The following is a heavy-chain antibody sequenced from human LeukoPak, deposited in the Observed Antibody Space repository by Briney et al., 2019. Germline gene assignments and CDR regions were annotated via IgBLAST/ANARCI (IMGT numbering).Heavy chain of an antibody. J-gene: IGHJ6*02. CDR2: IIPIFGTA. D-gene: IGHD6-25*01. CDR3: ARSGSYYYYGMDV. CDR1: GGTFSSYA. Sequence: ASVKVSCKASGGTFSSYAISWVRQAPGQGLEWMGGIIPIFGTANYAQKFQGGVTITADESTSTAYMELSSLRSEDTAVYYCARSGSYYYYGMDVWGQGTTVTVSS. V-gene: IGHV1-69*13.